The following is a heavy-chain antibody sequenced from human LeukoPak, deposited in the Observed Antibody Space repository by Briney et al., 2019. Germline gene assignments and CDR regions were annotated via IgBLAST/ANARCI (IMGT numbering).Heavy chain of an antibody. Sequence: GGSLRLSCSASEFTFSTYAMHWVRQAPGKGLEYVSAISSNGGSTYYADSVKGRFTISRDNSKNTLYLQMSSLRAEDTAVYYCVKDSSVVVAYYFGMDVWGQGTTVTVSS. D-gene: IGHD2-2*01. CDR3: VKDSSVVVAYYFGMDV. V-gene: IGHV3-64D*06. CDR1: EFTFSTYA. CDR2: ISSNGGST. J-gene: IGHJ6*02.